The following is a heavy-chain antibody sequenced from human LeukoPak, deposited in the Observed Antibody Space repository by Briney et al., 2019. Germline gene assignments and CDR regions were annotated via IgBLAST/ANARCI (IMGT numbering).Heavy chain of an antibody. V-gene: IGHV4-59*08. CDR2: IYYSGST. CDR1: GGPISSYY. CDR3: ASSDAAANPSYYYYGMDV. J-gene: IGHJ6*02. D-gene: IGHD6-13*01. Sequence: SSETLSLTCTVSGGPISSYYWSWIRQPPGKGLEWIGYIYYSGSTNYNPSLKSRVTISVDTSKNQFSLKLSSVTAADTAVYYCASSDAAANPSYYYYGMDVWGQGTTVTVSS.